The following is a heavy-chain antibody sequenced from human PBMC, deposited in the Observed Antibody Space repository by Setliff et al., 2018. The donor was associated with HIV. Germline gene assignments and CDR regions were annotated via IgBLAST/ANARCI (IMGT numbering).Heavy chain of an antibody. CDR2: VNAGNGKT. CDR1: GYTFASHS. Sequence: ASVKVSCKASGYTFASHSMHWVRQAPGHRFEWMGWVNAGNGKTEYSQKFQDRVIIWRDTSTNIAYMDLTSLRSEDTAVYFCVRGIESGAWIIDYWGQGTLVTVSS. D-gene: IGHD2-21*02. CDR3: VRGIESGAWIIDY. J-gene: IGHJ4*02. V-gene: IGHV1-3*01.